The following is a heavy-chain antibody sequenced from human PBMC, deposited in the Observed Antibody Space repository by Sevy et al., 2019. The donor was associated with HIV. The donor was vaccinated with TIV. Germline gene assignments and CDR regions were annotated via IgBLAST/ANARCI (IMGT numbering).Heavy chain of an antibody. V-gene: IGHV1-24*01. Sequence: ASVKVSCKVSGYTLTQLSMHWVRQAPVKGLEWMGSFDPEDGERIYAQKFQGRITMTEDTSTDTAYMDLSSLKSDDTAVYYCATTREYYQGKSGYFDYWGQGALVTVSS. CDR1: GYTLTQLS. J-gene: IGHJ4*02. D-gene: IGHD2-15*01. CDR2: FDPEDGER. CDR3: ATTREYYQGKSGYFDY.